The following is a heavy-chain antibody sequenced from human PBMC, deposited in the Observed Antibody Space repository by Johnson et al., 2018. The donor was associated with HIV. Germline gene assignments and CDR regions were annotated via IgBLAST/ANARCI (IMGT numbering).Heavy chain of an antibody. D-gene: IGHD6-6*01. J-gene: IGHJ3*02. CDR1: GFTFDDYA. V-gene: IGHV3-9*01. CDR2: ISWNSGSI. CDR3: ARAAYSSSYLDVFDI. Sequence: VQLVESGGGLVQPGRSLRLSCAASGFTFDDYAMHWVRQAPGKGLEWVSGISWNSGSIGYADSVKGRFTISRDNSKNTLYLQMNSLRAEDTAVYYCARAAYSSSYLDVFDIWSRGTMVTVSS.